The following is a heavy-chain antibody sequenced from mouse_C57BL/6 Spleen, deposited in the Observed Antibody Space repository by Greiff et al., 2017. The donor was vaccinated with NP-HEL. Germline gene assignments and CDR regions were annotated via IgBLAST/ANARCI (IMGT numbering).Heavy chain of an antibody. J-gene: IGHJ4*01. CDR1: GYTFTDYY. CDR3: ARSRLRSRIDSAMDY. Sequence: QVQLKESGAELVRPGASVKLSCKASGYTFTDYYINWVKQRPGQGLEWIARIYPGSGNTYYNEKFKGKATLTAEKSSSTAYMQLSSLTSEDSAVYFCARSRLRSRIDSAMDYWGQGTSVTVSS. D-gene: IGHD2-2*01. V-gene: IGHV1-76*01. CDR2: IYPGSGNT.